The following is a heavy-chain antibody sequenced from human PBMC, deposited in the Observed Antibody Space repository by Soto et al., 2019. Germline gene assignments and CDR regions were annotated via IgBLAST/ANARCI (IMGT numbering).Heavy chain of an antibody. CDR2: IIPILGIA. CDR3: ARDLGYSGYDYYYYGMDV. J-gene: IGHJ6*02. V-gene: IGHV1-69*08. CDR1: GGTFSSYT. D-gene: IGHD5-12*01. Sequence: QVQLVQSGAAVKKPGSSVKVSCKASGGTFSSYTISWVRQAPGQGLEWMGRIIPILGIANYAQKFQGRVTITADKSTSTAYMELSSLRSEDTAVYYCARDLGYSGYDYYYYGMDVWGQGTTVTVSS.